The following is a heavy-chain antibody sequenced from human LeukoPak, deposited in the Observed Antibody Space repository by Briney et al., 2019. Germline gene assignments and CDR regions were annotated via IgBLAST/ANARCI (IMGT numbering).Heavy chain of an antibody. CDR2: IYYSGST. CDR1: GVSISNYY. V-gene: IGHV4-59*12. Sequence: PSETLSLTCTVSGVSISNYYWSWIRQSPGKRLEWIGYIYYSGSTNYNPSLKSRVTISVDKSKNQFSLKLSSVTAADTAVYYCARARPDIVVVPATFSLSDWGQGTLVTVSS. CDR3: ARARPDIVVVPATFSLSD. J-gene: IGHJ4*02. D-gene: IGHD2-2*01.